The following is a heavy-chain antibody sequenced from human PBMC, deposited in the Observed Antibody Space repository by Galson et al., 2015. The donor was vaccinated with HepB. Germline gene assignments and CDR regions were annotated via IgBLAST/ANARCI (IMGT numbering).Heavy chain of an antibody. CDR1: GFALIGYW. CDR2: IKPDGSEI. Sequence: SLRLSCAASGFALIGYWMTWVRQAPGKGLEWVANIKPDGSEIYYVDSVKGRFTISRDNAKNSLYLQMSSLRADDTAVYYCARLGAPYGMDVWGQGTMVTVSS. V-gene: IGHV3-7*03. J-gene: IGHJ6*02. D-gene: IGHD3-16*01. CDR3: ARLGAPYGMDV.